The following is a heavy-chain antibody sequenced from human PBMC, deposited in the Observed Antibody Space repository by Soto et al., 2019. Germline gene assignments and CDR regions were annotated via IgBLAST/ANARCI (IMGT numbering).Heavy chain of an antibody. CDR1: GDTFGTYV. D-gene: IGHD1-26*01. Sequence: QVQLVQSGAEVKRPGSSVKLSCKASGDTFGTYVISWVRQAPGQWLEWMGGIIPIFGIPNYAQKFQGRLTITADKSTSTAYMELSSLRSEDTAVYYCARGIVDTNVVFKWFDPWGQGTLVTVSS. V-gene: IGHV1-69*17. J-gene: IGHJ5*02. CDR2: IIPIFGIP. CDR3: ARGIVDTNVVFKWFDP.